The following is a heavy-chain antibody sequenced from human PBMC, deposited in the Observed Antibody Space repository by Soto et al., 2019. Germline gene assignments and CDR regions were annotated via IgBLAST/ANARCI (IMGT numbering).Heavy chain of an antibody. J-gene: IGHJ3*02. CDR1: GYTLTELS. CDR3: ATASYSSSWPDAFDI. D-gene: IGHD6-13*01. V-gene: IGHV1-24*01. CDR2: FDPEDGET. Sequence: ASVKVSCKVSGYTLTELSMHWVRQAPGKGLEWMGGFDPEDGETIYAQKLQGRVTMTEDTSTDTAYMELSSLRSEDTAVYYCATASYSSSWPDAFDIWGKGTMVTVSS.